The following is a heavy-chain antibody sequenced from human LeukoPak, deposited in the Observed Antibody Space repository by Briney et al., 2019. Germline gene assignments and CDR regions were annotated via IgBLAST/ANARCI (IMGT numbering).Heavy chain of an antibody. CDR1: GGSISSGGYY. Sequence: PSQTLSLTCTVSGGSISSGGYYWSWIRQPPGKGLEWIGYIYDSGSTNYNPSLKSRVTISLDTSKNQFSLKLSSVTAADTAVYYCARCAARGITVADIWGQGTMVTVSS. J-gene: IGHJ3*02. CDR3: ARCAARGITVADI. D-gene: IGHD1-14*01. CDR2: IYDSGST. V-gene: IGHV4-61*08.